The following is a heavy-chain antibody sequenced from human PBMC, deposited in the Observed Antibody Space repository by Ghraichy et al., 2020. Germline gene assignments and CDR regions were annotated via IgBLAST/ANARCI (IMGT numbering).Heavy chain of an antibody. J-gene: IGHJ4*02. Sequence: GGSLRLSCAASGFTFSSYSMNWVRQAPGKGLEWVSSISSSSKYIYYADSLKGRFTISRDNAKNSLYLQMNSLRAEDTAWYYCARARETDYWGQGTLVTVSS. CDR3: ARARETDY. CDR1: GFTFSSYS. V-gene: IGHV3-21*01. CDR2: ISSSSKYI. D-gene: IGHD1-26*01.